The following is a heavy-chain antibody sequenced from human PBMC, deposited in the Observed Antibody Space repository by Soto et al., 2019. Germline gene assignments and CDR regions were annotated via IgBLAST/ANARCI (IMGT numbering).Heavy chain of an antibody. V-gene: IGHV3-66*01. D-gene: IGHD6-13*01. J-gene: IGHJ6*02. CDR2: IYSGGST. Sequence: GGSLRLSCAASGFTFSSNAMSWFRQAPGKGLEWVSVIYSGGSTYYADSVKGRFTISRDNSKNTLYLQMNSLRAEDTAVYYCAKDDGSSSWGWVGYYYYGMDVWGQGTTVTVSS. CDR3: AKDDGSSSWGWVGYYYYGMDV. CDR1: GFTFSSNA.